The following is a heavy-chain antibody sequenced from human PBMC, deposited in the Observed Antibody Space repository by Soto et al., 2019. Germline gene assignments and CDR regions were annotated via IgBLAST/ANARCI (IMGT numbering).Heavy chain of an antibody. J-gene: IGHJ4*02. CDR3: ATAEVDY. Sequence: GSLRLSGAASAFTFGNHRMHWVRQAPGKGLEWVSRMNSDGSTTNYADSVKGRFTVSRDNAKNTLYLQMNSLRAEDTAVYYCATAEVDYWGPGTLVTVSS. V-gene: IGHV3-74*01. CDR2: MNSDGSTT. CDR1: AFTFGNHR.